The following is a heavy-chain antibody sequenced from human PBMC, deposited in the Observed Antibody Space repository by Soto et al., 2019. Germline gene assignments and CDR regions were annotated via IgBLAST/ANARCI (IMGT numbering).Heavy chain of an antibody. CDR3: ARKSTLYSGSRGRYYYYMDV. V-gene: IGHV4-34*01. D-gene: IGHD6-6*01. CDR1: GGSFSGYY. CDR2: INHSGST. Sequence: QVQLQQWGAGLLKPSETLSLTCAVYGGSFSGYYWSWIRQPPGKGLEWIGEINHSGSTNYNPSLKSRVTISVDTSKNQFSLKLSSVTAADTAVYYCARKSTLYSGSRGRYYYYMDVWGKGTTVTVSS. J-gene: IGHJ6*03.